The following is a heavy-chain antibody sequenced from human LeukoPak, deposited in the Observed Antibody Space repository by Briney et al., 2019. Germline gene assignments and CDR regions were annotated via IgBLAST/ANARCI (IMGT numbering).Heavy chain of an antibody. V-gene: IGHV3-30*03. D-gene: IGHD3-9*01. J-gene: IGHJ3*02. CDR2: ISYDGSNK. CDR3: ARGGDERYYDILTGYSPRGAAFDI. Sequence: PGRSLRLSCAASGFTFSSYGMHWVRQAPGKGLECVAVISYDGSNKYYADSVKGRFTISRHNSKNTLYLQMNSLRAEDTAVYYCARGGDERYYDILTGYSPRGAAFDIWGQGTMVTVSS. CDR1: GFTFSSYG.